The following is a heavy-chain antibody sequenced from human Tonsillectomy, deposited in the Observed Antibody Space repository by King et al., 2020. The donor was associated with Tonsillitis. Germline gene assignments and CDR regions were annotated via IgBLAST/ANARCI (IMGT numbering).Heavy chain of an antibody. CDR2: IYYSGST. J-gene: IGHJ6*02. Sequence: QLQESGPGLVKPSETLSLTCTVSGDSISSYYWSWIRQPPGKGLEWIGYIYYSGSTNYNPSLKSRVTISVDTSKNQFSLKLSSVTAADTGVYYCARDRKVGGKNTCGMDVWGQGTTVTVSS. CDR1: GDSISSYY. D-gene: IGHD3-10*01. V-gene: IGHV4-59*01. CDR3: ARDRKVGGKNTCGMDV.